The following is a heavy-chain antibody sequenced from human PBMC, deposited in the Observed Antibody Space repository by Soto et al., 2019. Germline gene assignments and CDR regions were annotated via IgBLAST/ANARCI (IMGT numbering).Heavy chain of an antibody. V-gene: IGHV4-34*01. Sequence: QVQLQQWGAGLLKPSETLSLTCAVYGGSFSGYYWSWIRQPPGKGLEWIGEINHSGSTNYNPSLKSRVTISVETSKNQFSLKLSSVAAADTAVYYCARGLADYCTNGVCYILVWDPTDYWGQGTLVTVSS. CDR3: ARGLADYCTNGVCYILVWDPTDY. CDR1: GGSFSGYY. D-gene: IGHD2-8*01. J-gene: IGHJ4*02. CDR2: INHSGST.